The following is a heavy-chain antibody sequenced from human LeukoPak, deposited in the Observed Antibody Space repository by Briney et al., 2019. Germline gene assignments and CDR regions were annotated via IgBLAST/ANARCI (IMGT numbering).Heavy chain of an antibody. CDR1: GFIFSSYW. D-gene: IGHD1-26*01. CDR2: IKQDGSER. CDR3: ARDLVGASYY. Sequence: GGSLRLSCAASGFIFSSYWMSWVRQAPGKGLEWVANIKQDGSERYYVDSVKGRFTISRDNAKNSLYLQMNSLRAEDTAVYYCARDLVGASYYWGQGTLVTVSS. J-gene: IGHJ4*02. V-gene: IGHV3-7*01.